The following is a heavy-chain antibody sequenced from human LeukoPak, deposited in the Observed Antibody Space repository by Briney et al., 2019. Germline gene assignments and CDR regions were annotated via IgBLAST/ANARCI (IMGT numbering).Heavy chain of an antibody. Sequence: PGGSLRLSCAASGFTVSSNYMSWVRQAPGKGLEWVSVIYSGGSTYYADSVKGRFTISRDNSKNTLYLQMNSLRAEDTAVYYCARARSAAGIDYWGQGTLVTVSS. D-gene: IGHD6-13*01. CDR3: ARARSAAGIDY. CDR2: IYSGGST. J-gene: IGHJ4*02. V-gene: IGHV3-53*01. CDR1: GFTVSSNY.